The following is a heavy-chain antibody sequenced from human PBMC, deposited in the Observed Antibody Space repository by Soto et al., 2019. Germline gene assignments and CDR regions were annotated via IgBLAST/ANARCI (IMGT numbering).Heavy chain of an antibody. CDR3: ARVGTNYYDSSGYYHLRP. CDR2: MYHSGST. D-gene: IGHD3-22*01. V-gene: IGHV4-30-2*01. Sequence: LSLTCAVSGGSISSGGYSWSWIRQPPGKGLEWIGYMYHSGSTYYNPSLKSRVTISVDRSKNQFSLKLSSVTAADTAVYYCARVGTNYYDSSGYYHLRPRAQATLLTVYS. J-gene: IGHJ4*02. CDR1: GGSISSGGYS.